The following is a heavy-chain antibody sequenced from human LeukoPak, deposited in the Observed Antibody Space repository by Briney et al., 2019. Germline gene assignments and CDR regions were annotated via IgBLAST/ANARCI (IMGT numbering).Heavy chain of an antibody. CDR3: AKDRPCTTCSPSDY. CDR2: ISSSGTVT. V-gene: IGHV3-23*01. CDR1: GFTFSKYS. J-gene: IGHJ4*02. Sequence: RRSLRLSCAASGFTFSKYSMSWVRQAPGKGLEWVSSISSSGTVTYYAESVKGRFTISRDNSKNTLSLQMNSLRADDTAIYYCAKDRPCTTCSPSDYWGQGSLVTVSS. D-gene: IGHD2-2*01.